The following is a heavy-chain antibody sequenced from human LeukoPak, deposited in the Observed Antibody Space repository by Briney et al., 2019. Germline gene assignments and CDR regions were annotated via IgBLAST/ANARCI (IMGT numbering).Heavy chain of an antibody. D-gene: IGHD3-10*01. Sequence: SQTLSLTCAVSGGSISSGGYSWSWIRQPPGKGLEWIGYIYHSGSTYYNPSLKSRVIISVDRSKNQFSLKLSSVTAADTAVYYCARYYYGSGSYNSVDWFDPWGQGTLVTVSS. CDR2: IYHSGST. CDR1: GGSISSGGYS. V-gene: IGHV4-30-2*01. CDR3: ARYYYGSGSYNSVDWFDP. J-gene: IGHJ5*02.